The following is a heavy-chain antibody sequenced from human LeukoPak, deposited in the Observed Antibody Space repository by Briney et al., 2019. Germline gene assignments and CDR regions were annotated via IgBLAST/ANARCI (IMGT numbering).Heavy chain of an antibody. CDR1: GSTLTEFS. V-gene: IGHV1-24*01. Sequence: ASVKVSSKVSGSTLTEFSIHWVRQAPGKGLEWMGGFVPEDDETIYAQSFQGRVTMTEDTSTATAYMELSSLRSEDTAMYYCATIAPGDLFDSWGQGTLVTVSS. CDR2: FVPEDDET. J-gene: IGHJ4*02. D-gene: IGHD7-27*01. CDR3: ATIAPGDLFDS.